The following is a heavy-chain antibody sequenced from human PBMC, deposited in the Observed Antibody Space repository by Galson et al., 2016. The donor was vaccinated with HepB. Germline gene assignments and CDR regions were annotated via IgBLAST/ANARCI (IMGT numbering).Heavy chain of an antibody. Sequence: SLRLSCAASGFTFSSYGMHWVRQAPGKGLEWVAFISYDGSDKYYADSVEGRFSISRDTSKNTVFLQLNNLRAEDGALYCCARDGMAVHLYYFDYWGQGTLVTVSS. CDR1: GFTFSSYG. J-gene: IGHJ4*02. CDR2: ISYDGSDK. V-gene: IGHV3-33*01. D-gene: IGHD5-24*01. CDR3: ARDGMAVHLYYFDY.